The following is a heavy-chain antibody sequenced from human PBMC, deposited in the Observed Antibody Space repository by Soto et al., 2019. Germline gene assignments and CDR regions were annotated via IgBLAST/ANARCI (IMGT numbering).Heavy chain of an antibody. CDR3: ARSLTIPPIAAAENYGMDV. J-gene: IGHJ6*02. Sequence: GGSLRLSCAASGFTFSSYAMHWVRQAPGKGLEYVSAISSNGGSTYYADSVKGRFTISRDNSKNTLYLQMGSLRAEDMAVYYCARSLTIPPIAAAENYGMDVRGQGTTVTVSS. V-gene: IGHV3-64*02. D-gene: IGHD6-13*01. CDR2: ISSNGGST. CDR1: GFTFSSYA.